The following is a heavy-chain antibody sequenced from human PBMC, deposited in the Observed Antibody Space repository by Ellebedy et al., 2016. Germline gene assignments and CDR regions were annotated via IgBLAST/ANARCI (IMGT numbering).Heavy chain of an antibody. Sequence: GESLKISCAASGFTFSSYGMHWVRQAPGKGLEWVAVISFDGSNKYYADPVKGRFTISRDNSKNTLYLQMNSLRAEDTAVYYCAKDGGLGRWLLGWYFDLWGRGTLVTVSS. CDR2: ISFDGSNK. D-gene: IGHD5-24*01. CDR1: GFTFSSYG. V-gene: IGHV3-30*18. J-gene: IGHJ2*01. CDR3: AKDGGLGRWLLGWYFDL.